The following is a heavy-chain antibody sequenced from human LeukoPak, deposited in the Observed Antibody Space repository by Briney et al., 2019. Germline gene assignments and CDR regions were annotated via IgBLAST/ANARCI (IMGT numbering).Heavy chain of an antibody. D-gene: IGHD4-23*01. Sequence: GASVKVSCKASGYTFTGYYMHWVRQAPGQGFEWTGRINPGSGGTNYAQKFQGRVTMTRDTSTSTAYMELSGLRSDDTAVYYCARDNSAVLNFFDYWGQGTLVTVSS. CDR3: ARDNSAVLNFFDY. CDR1: GYTFTGYY. J-gene: IGHJ4*02. V-gene: IGHV1-2*06. CDR2: INPGSGGT.